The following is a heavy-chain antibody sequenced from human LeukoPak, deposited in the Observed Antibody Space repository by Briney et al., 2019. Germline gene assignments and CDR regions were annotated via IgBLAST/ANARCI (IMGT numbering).Heavy chain of an antibody. V-gene: IGHV6-1*01. CDR1: GDSVPSNSAA. Sequence: SQTLSLTCAISGDSVPSNSAAWNWIRQSPSRGLEWLGRTYYRSKWYNDYAVSVKSRITINPDTSKNQFSLQLNSVTPEDTAVYYCARAGRWVGATSYWYFDLWGRGTLVTVSS. CDR3: ARAGRWVGATSYWYFDL. D-gene: IGHD1-26*01. CDR2: TYYRSKWYN. J-gene: IGHJ2*01.